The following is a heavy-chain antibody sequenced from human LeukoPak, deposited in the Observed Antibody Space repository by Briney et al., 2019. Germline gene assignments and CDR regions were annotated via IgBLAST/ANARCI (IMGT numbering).Heavy chain of an antibody. CDR3: ARGHGYNWYYFDY. CDR2: IYTSGST. Sequence: SETLSLTCTVSGGSISSYYWSWIRQPPGKGLGWIGYIYTSGSTDYNPSLKSRVTISVDTSKNQFSLKLSSVTAADTAVYYCARGHGYNWYYFDYWGQGTLVTVSS. J-gene: IGHJ4*02. D-gene: IGHD5-24*01. V-gene: IGHV4-4*09. CDR1: GGSISSYY.